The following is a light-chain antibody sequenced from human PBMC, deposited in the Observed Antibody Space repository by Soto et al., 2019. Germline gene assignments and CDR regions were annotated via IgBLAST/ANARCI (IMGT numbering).Light chain of an antibody. CDR3: CSYAGSSTLV. CDR1: SSDVGTYNL. J-gene: IGLJ3*02. CDR2: EGS. Sequence: QSVLTQPASVSGSPGQSITISCTGTSSDVGTYNLVSWYQQHPGKPPKLMIYEGSKRPSGLSNRFSGSKSGNTASLTISGLQAEDEADYYCCSYAGSSTLVFGGGTKLTVL. V-gene: IGLV2-23*01.